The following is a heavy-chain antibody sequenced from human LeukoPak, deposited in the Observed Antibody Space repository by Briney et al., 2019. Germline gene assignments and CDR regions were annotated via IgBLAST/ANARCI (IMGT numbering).Heavy chain of an antibody. D-gene: IGHD2-2*01. CDR3: ASRPGATMGPLDY. V-gene: IGHV3-23*01. Sequence: GGSLRLSCAASGFSFSSYAMSWVRQAPGKGLEWVSAISGSGGGGSTYYADSVKCRFTISSYNSKKTLYLEMNSLSAEDTAVYYCASRPGATMGPLDYWGQGTLVTVSS. CDR2: ISGSGGGGST. J-gene: IGHJ4*02. CDR1: GFSFSSYA.